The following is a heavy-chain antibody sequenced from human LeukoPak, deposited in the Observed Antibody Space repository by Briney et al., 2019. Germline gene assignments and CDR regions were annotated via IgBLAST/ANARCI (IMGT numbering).Heavy chain of an antibody. CDR3: ARESRGGYNYLDY. D-gene: IGHD5-24*01. CDR1: GGSVSSGSYY. V-gene: IGHV4-61*01. Sequence: PSETLSLTCTVSGGSVSSGSYYCSWIRQPPGKGLEWIGYIYYSGSTNYNPSLKSRVTISVDTSKNQFSLKLSSVTAADTAVYYCARESRGGYNYLDYWGQGTLVTVSS. CDR2: IYYSGST. J-gene: IGHJ4*02.